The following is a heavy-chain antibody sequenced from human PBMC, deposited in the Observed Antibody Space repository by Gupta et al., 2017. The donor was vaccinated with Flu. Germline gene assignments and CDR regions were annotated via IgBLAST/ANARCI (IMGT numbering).Heavy chain of an antibody. Sequence: GLEWIGYIYYTGNTYYNPSLKSRLTISVDTSKNQFSLKLSSVTAADTAVYYCARADYYDSSGFGYWGQGTLVTVSS. CDR3: ARADYYDSSGFGY. D-gene: IGHD3-22*01. CDR2: IYYTGNT. J-gene: IGHJ4*02. V-gene: IGHV4-31*02.